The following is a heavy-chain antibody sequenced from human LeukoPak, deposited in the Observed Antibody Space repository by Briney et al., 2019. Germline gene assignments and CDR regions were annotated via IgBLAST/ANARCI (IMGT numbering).Heavy chain of an antibody. D-gene: IGHD1-26*01. J-gene: IGHJ4*02. CDR3: ASAYSGSSDPFDY. CDR2: ISYDGSNK. V-gene: IGHV3-30*03. CDR1: GFTFSSYG. Sequence: PGGSLRLSCAASGFTFSSYGMHWVRQAPGKGLEWVAVISYDGSNKYYADSVKGRFTISRDNSKNTLYLQMNSLRAEDTAVYYCASAYSGSSDPFDYWGQGTLVTVSS.